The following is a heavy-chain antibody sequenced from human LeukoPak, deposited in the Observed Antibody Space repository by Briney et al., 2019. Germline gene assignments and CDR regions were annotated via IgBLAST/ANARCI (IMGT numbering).Heavy chain of an antibody. V-gene: IGHV4-59*01. D-gene: IGHD6-13*01. CDR1: GGSISSYY. Sequence: SETLSLTCTVSGGSISSYYWSWIRQPPGKGLEWIGYIYYSGSTNYNPSLKSRVTISVDTSKNQFSLKLSSVTAADTAVYYCARDVVVGSSWPEPYYYYMDVWGKGTTVTVSS. CDR2: IYYSGST. CDR3: ARDVVVGSSWPEPYYYYMDV. J-gene: IGHJ6*03.